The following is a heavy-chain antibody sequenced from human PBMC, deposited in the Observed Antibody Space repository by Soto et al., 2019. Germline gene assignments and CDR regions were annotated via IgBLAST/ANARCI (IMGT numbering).Heavy chain of an antibody. J-gene: IGHJ4*02. CDR2: TSYDGLNT. CDR3: TKSSSSLRDYFGS. D-gene: IGHD6-6*01. CDR1: GFTLSSFA. Sequence: QMQLVESGGGVVQPGGSLRLSCAASGFTLSSFAMHWVRQAPGKGLEWVATTSYDGLNTFYGESGRGRFSISRDTSKNTLFRKMDSLKPEDTAVYFCTKSSSSLRDYFGSWVRGTRVTVS. V-gene: IGHV3-30-3*02.